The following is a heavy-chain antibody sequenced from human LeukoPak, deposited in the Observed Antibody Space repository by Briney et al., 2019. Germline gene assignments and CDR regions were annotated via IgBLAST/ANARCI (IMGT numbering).Heavy chain of an antibody. CDR2: ISYDGSNK. CDR1: GFTFSSYG. Sequence: GGSLRLSCAASGFTFSSYGTHWVRQAPGKGLEWVAVISYDGSNKYYADSVKGRFTISRDNSKNTLYLQMNSLRAEDTAVYYCAKGSSLGDYWGQGTLVTVSS. CDR3: AKGSSLGDY. J-gene: IGHJ4*02. D-gene: IGHD5/OR15-5a*01. V-gene: IGHV3-30*18.